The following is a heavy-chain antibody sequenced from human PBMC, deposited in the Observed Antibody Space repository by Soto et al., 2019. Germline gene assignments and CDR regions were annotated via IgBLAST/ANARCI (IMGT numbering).Heavy chain of an antibody. J-gene: IGHJ4*02. CDR1: GGSISSGGYY. CDR3: ARGRDYYGSGPIDY. Sequence: SETLSLTCTVSGGSISSGGYYWSWIRQHPGKGLEWIGYIYYSGSTYYNPSLKSRVTISVDTSKNQFSLKLSSVTAADTAVYYCARGRDYYGSGPIDYWGQGTLVTVSS. V-gene: IGHV4-31*03. CDR2: IYYSGST. D-gene: IGHD3-10*01.